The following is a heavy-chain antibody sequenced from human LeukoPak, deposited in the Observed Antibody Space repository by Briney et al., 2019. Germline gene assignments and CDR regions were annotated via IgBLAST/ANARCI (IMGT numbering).Heavy chain of an antibody. Sequence: SETLSLTCTVSGGSISSYYWSWIRQPPGKGLEWIGEINHSGSTNYNPSLKSRVTISVDTSKNQFSLKLSSVTAADTAVYYCARPRGYSGSGSKQFDYWGQGTLVTVSS. J-gene: IGHJ4*02. V-gene: IGHV4-34*01. CDR1: GGSISSYY. CDR2: INHSGST. CDR3: ARPRGYSGSGSKQFDY. D-gene: IGHD5-12*01.